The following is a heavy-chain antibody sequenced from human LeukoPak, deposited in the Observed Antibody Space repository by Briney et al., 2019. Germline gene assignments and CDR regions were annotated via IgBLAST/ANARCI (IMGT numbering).Heavy chain of an antibody. CDR3: AKDRLPELDYFDY. CDR1: GFTFVVYA. CDR2: ISGDGGST. J-gene: IGHJ4*02. D-gene: IGHD1-14*01. Sequence: GGSLRFSCAAPGFTFVVYAMHWVRQAPGKGLDWVSLISGDGGSTYYADSVKGRFTISRDNSKNSLYLQMNSLRTEDTALYYCAKDRLPELDYFDYWGQGTLVTVSS. V-gene: IGHV3-43*02.